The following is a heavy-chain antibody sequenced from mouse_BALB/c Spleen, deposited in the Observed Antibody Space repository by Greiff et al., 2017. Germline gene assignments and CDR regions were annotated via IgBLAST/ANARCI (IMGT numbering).Heavy chain of an antibody. CDR3: AREGGLRPY. D-gene: IGHD2-4*01. CDR1: GFTFSSFG. CDR2: ISSGSSTI. Sequence: EVKLVESGGGLVQPGGSRKLSCAASGFTFSSFGMHWVRQAPEKGLEWVAYISSGSSTIYYADTVKGRFTISRDNPKNTLFLQMTSLRSEDTAMYYCAREGGLRPYWGQGTLVTVSA. V-gene: IGHV5-17*02. J-gene: IGHJ3*01.